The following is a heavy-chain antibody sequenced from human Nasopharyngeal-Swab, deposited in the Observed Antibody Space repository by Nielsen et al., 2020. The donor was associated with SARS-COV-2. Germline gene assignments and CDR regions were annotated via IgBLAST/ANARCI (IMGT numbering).Heavy chain of an antibody. Sequence: KVSCKGSGYSFTSYWIGWVRQMPGKGLEWMGIIYPGDSDTRYSPSFQGQVTISADKSISTAYLQWSSLKASDTAMYYCARQETDYDFWSGYYFDAFDIWGQGTMGTVSS. CDR2: IYPGDSDT. D-gene: IGHD3-3*01. CDR3: ARQETDYDFWSGYYFDAFDI. CDR1: GYSFTSYW. J-gene: IGHJ3*02. V-gene: IGHV5-51*01.